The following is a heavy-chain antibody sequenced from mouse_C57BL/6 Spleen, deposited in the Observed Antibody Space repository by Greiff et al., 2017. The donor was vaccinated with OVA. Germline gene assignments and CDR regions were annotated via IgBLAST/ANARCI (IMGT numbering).Heavy chain of an antibody. CDR2: IWTGGGT. CDR1: GFSLTSYA. CDR3: ARNKDYYGSFYYFDY. D-gene: IGHD1-1*01. V-gene: IGHV2-9-1*01. Sequence: VQRVESGPGLVAPSQSLSITCTVSGFSLTSYAISWVRQPPGKGLEWLGVIWTGGGTTYNSALKSRLSISKDNSKSQVFLKMNSLQTDDTARYYCARNKDYYGSFYYFDYWGQGTTLTVSS. J-gene: IGHJ2*01.